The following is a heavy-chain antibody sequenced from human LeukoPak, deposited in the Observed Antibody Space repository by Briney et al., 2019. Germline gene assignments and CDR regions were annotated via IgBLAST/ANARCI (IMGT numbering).Heavy chain of an antibody. CDR1: GASISIDH. CDR3: TRGYYEAFDY. V-gene: IGHV4-59*01. J-gene: IGHJ4*02. CDR2: VDYNGAT. Sequence: SETLSLTCAVSGASISIDHWNWIRQLPGKGLEWIGNVDYNGATKYNPSLQSRITISLDTSNNQSSLTLTSVTAADTALYFCTRGYYEAFDYWGQGRLVTVSS. D-gene: IGHD3-16*01.